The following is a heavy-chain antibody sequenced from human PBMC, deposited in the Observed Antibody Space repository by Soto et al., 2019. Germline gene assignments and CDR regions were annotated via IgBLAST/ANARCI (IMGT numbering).Heavy chain of an antibody. Sequence: SVKVSCKASGYVFIGYGISWVRQAPGQGLEWMGWISRHNGNTNYAQKFQGRVTMTTDASTSTAYMELRSLRSDDTAVYYCARDLDGSGSYYTDYWGKGTLVTVSS. D-gene: IGHD3-10*01. J-gene: IGHJ4*02. CDR3: ARDLDGSGSYYTDY. CDR2: ISRHNGNT. CDR1: GYVFIGYG. V-gene: IGHV1-18*01.